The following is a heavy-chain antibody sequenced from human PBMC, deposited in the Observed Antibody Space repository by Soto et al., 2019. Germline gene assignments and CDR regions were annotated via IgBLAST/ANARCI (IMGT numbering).Heavy chain of an antibody. V-gene: IGHV3-9*01. CDR3: AKTRITIFGPNAFDI. D-gene: IGHD3-3*01. Sequence: SLRLSCAASGFTFDDYAMHWVRQAPGKGLEWVSGISWNSGSIGYADSVKGRFTISRDNAKNSLYLQMNSLRAEDTALYYCAKTRITIFGPNAFDIWGQGTMVTVSS. CDR1: GFTFDDYA. J-gene: IGHJ3*02. CDR2: ISWNSGSI.